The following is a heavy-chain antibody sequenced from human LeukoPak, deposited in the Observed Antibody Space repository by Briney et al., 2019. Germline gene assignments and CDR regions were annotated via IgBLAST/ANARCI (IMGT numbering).Heavy chain of an antibody. CDR3: ARDQRAQGAFDI. Sequence: SETLSLTCTVSGYSISSGYYWGWIRQPPGKGLEWIGSIYHSGGTYYNPSLKSRVTISVDTSKNQFSLKLSSVTAADTAVYCCARDQRAQGAFDIWGQGTMVTVSS. J-gene: IGHJ3*02. CDR1: GYSISSGYY. CDR2: IYHSGGT. V-gene: IGHV4-38-2*02.